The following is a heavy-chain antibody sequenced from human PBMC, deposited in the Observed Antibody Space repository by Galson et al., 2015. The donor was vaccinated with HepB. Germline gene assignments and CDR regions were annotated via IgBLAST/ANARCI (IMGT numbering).Heavy chain of an antibody. D-gene: IGHD6-19*01. CDR3: AKTSHSSGWYPIDY. Sequence: SLRLSCAVSGFIFDDYAMHWVRQVPGKGLEWVSGISWNSGNIGYADSVKGRFTISRDNAKNSLFLQMNSLRVEDTALYYCAKTSHSSGWYPIDYWGQGTLVTVSS. J-gene: IGHJ4*02. V-gene: IGHV3-9*01. CDR1: GFIFDDYA. CDR2: ISWNSGNI.